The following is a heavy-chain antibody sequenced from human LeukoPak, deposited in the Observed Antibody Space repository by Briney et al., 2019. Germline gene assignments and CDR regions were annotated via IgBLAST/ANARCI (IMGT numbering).Heavy chain of an antibody. V-gene: IGHV1-46*01. D-gene: IGHD6-13*01. CDR1: GYTFTGYY. Sequence: ASVKVSCKASGYTFTGYYMHWVRQAPGQGLEWMGIINPSGGSTSYAQKFQGRVTMTRDMSTSTVYMELSSLRSEDTAVYYCARDRRIAAAGTWWFDPWGQGTLVTVSS. J-gene: IGHJ5*02. CDR3: ARDRRIAAAGTWWFDP. CDR2: INPSGGST.